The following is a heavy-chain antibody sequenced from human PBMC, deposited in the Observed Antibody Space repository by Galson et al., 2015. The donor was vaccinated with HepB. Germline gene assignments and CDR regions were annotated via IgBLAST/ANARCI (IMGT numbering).Heavy chain of an antibody. CDR3: AKKGHVMLFHALDI. J-gene: IGHJ3*02. Sequence: SLRLSCAASGFTSDDYAMHWVRQAPGKGLEWVSGINWNGDTIGYADSVKGRFIISRDNAKNSVYLQMNSLTTEDTALYYCAKKGHVMLFHALDIWGQGTMVTVSS. V-gene: IGHV3-9*02. CDR2: INWNGDTI. CDR1: GFTSDDYA. D-gene: IGHD3-16*01.